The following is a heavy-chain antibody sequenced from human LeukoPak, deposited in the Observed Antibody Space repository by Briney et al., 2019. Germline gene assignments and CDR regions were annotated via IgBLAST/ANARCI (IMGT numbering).Heavy chain of an antibody. Sequence: ASVKVSCKASGYTFTSYAMHWVRQAPGQRLAWMGWINAGNGNTKYSQKFQGRVTITRDTSASTAYMELSSLRSEDTAVYYCARDRSPYPLIAEGSYDYWGQGTLVTVSS. D-gene: IGHD6-13*01. J-gene: IGHJ4*02. V-gene: IGHV1-3*01. CDR2: INAGNGNT. CDR1: GYTFTSYA. CDR3: ARDRSPYPLIAEGSYDY.